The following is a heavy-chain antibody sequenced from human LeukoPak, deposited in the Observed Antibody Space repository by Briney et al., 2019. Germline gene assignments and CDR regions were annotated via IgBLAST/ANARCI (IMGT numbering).Heavy chain of an antibody. D-gene: IGHD2-2*02. CDR3: AGTDIVVVPAAIPHWFDP. J-gene: IGHJ5*02. V-gene: IGHV4-39*01. Sequence: SETLSLTCTVSGGSISSSSYYWGWIRQPPGKGLEWIGSIYYSGSTYYNPSLKSRVTISVDTSKNQFSLKLSSVTAADTAVYYCAGTDIVVVPAAIPHWFDPWGQGTLVTVSS. CDR1: GGSISSSSYY. CDR2: IYYSGST.